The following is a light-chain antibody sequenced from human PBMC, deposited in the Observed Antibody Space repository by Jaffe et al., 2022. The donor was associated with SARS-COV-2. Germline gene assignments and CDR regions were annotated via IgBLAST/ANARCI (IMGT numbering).Light chain of an antibody. V-gene: IGKV2-28*01. CDR1: QSLLYSNGYTY. CDR3: MQALQTPWT. CDR2: LGS. Sequence: DIVMTQSPLSLPVTPGEPASISCRSSQSLLYSNGYTYLHWYLQKPGQSPQLLIYLGSNRASGVPDRFSVSGSGTDFTLIISRVEAEDVGVYFCMQALQTPWTFGQGTKVEIK. J-gene: IGKJ1*01.